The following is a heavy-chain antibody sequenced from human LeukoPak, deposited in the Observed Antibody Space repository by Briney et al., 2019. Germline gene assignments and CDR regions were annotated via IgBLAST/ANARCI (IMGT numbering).Heavy chain of an antibody. CDR3: AILPPYSGSYFDY. CDR1: GYTFTNYY. J-gene: IGHJ4*02. D-gene: IGHD1-26*01. Sequence: GASVKVSCKASGYTFTNYYIHWVRQAPGQGLECMGIINPSGGSTSYAQKFQGRVTMTRDTSISTAYMELSRLRSDDTAVYYCAILPPYSGSYFDYWGQGTLVTVSS. V-gene: IGHV1-46*01. CDR2: INPSGGST.